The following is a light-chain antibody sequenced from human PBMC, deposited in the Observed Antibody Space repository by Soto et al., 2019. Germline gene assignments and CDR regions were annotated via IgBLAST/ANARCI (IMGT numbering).Light chain of an antibody. CDR2: GNN. CDR1: NANIGAGYD. J-gene: IGLJ1*01. Sequence: QAVVTQPPSASTTPGQKVTISCSGSNANIGAGYDVHWYQQRPGTAPKLLIFGNNNRPSGVPDRFSGSKSGTSASLAITGLQAEDEGDYYCQSYDSTLSARYVFGTGTKLTVL. V-gene: IGLV1-40*01. CDR3: QSYDSTLSARYV.